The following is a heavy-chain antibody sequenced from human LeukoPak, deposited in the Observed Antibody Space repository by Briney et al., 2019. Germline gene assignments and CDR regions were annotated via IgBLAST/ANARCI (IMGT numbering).Heavy chain of an antibody. D-gene: IGHD5-24*01. V-gene: IGHV1-8*03. CDR2: MNPNSGNT. J-gene: IGHJ4*02. CDR1: GYTFTGYY. Sequence: ASVKVSCKASGYTFTGYYMHWVRQAPGQGLEWMGWMNPNSGNTGYAQKFQGRVTITRNTSISTAYMELSSLRSEDTAVYYCARVKPWDGYNPYYFDYWGQGTLVTVSS. CDR3: ARVKPWDGYNPYYFDY.